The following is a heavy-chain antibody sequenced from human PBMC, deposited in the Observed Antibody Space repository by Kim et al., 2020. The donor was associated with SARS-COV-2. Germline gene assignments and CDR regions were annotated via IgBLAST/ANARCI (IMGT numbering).Heavy chain of an antibody. CDR3: ARGPFVARSVPAAASPESRTGEFDY. J-gene: IGHJ4*02. CDR2: INHSGST. Sequence: SETLSLTCAVYGGSFSGYYWSWIRQPPGKGLEWIGEINHSGSTNYNPSLKSRVTISVDTSKNQFSLKLSSVTAADTAVYYCARGPFVARSVPAAASPESRTGEFDYWGQGTLVTVSS. D-gene: IGHD2-2*01. CDR1: GGSFSGYY. V-gene: IGHV4-34*01.